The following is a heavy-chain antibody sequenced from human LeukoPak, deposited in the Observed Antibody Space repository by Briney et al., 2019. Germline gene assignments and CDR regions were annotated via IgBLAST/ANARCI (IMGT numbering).Heavy chain of an antibody. CDR2: IYYSGST. Sequence: SETLSLTCTVSGDSISSGSYYWSWIRQPPGKGLEWIGYIYYSGSTNYNPSLKSRVTISVDTSKNQFSLKLSSVTAADTAVYYCARDGSSSWYYFDYWGQGTLVTVSS. J-gene: IGHJ4*02. CDR1: GDSISSGSYY. V-gene: IGHV4-61*01. CDR3: ARDGSSSWYYFDY. D-gene: IGHD6-13*01.